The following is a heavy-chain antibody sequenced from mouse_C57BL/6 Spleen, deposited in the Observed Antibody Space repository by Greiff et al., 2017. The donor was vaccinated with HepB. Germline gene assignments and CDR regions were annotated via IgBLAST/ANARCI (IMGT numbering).Heavy chain of an antibody. Sequence: LVESGAELVRPGTSVKMSCKASGYTFTNYWIGWAKQRPGHGLEWIGDIYPGGGYTNYNEKFKGKATLTADKSSSTAYMQFSSLTSEDSAIYYCARSGTGRKGAFFDYWGQGTTLTVSS. J-gene: IGHJ2*01. CDR1: GYTFTNYW. D-gene: IGHD4-1*01. CDR2: IYPGGGYT. V-gene: IGHV1-63*01. CDR3: ARSGTGRKGAFFDY.